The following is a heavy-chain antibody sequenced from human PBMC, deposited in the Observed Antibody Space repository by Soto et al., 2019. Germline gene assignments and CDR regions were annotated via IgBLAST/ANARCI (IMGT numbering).Heavy chain of an antibody. CDR2: ISYNGSDK. CDR3: ARDYYKYYDSSGYYRSPAY. D-gene: IGHD3-22*01. V-gene: IGHV3-30-3*01. CDR1: GFTFSSYA. Sequence: HPGGSLRLSCAASGFTFSSYAMHWVRQAPGKGLEWVALISYNGSDKDYADSVKGRFTISRDNSRNTLLLQMNSLRAEDTAVYYCARDYYKYYDSSGYYRSPAYWGQGTLVTVSS. J-gene: IGHJ4*02.